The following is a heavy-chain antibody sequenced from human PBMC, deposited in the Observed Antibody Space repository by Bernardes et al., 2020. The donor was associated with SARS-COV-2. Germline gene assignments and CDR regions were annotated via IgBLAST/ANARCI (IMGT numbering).Heavy chain of an antibody. J-gene: IGHJ3*02. CDR3: ARVDDYNWGIYRSSDAFDI. CDR1: GGSISSSNW. CDR2: IFHSGNT. Sequence: SETLSLTCTVSGGSISSSNWWSWVRQPPGKGLEWIGEIFHSGNTNYNASLESRVTMSLAKSKNQFSLKLTSVTAADTAVYYCARVDDYNWGIYRSSDAFDIWGRGTKVIVSS. D-gene: IGHD3-16*02. V-gene: IGHV4-4*02.